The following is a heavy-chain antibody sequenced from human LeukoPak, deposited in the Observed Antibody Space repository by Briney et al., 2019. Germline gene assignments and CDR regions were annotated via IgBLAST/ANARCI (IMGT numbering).Heavy chain of an antibody. V-gene: IGHV3-23*01. CDR2: ISGRGGST. CDR3: AKGNYDFWSGYYIIDY. CDR1: GFTFSSYA. Sequence: GGSLRLSCAASGFTFSSYAMSWVRQAPGKGLEWVSGISGRGGSTYYADSVKGRFTISRDNSKNTLHLQMNSLRAEDTAVYYCAKGNYDFWSGYYIIDYWGQGTLVTVPS. J-gene: IGHJ4*02. D-gene: IGHD3-3*01.